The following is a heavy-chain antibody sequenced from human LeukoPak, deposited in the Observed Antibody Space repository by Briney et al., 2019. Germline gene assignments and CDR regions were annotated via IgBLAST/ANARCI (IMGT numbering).Heavy chain of an antibody. Sequence: ASVKVSCKASGYTFTSYGISWVRQAPGQGLEWMGWISAYNGNTNYAQKLQGRVTMTTDTSTSTAYMELRSLRSDDTAVYYRARDRLSYDFWSGYYKYYYYYGMDVWGQGTTVTVSS. D-gene: IGHD3-3*01. V-gene: IGHV1-18*01. CDR2: ISAYNGNT. J-gene: IGHJ6*02. CDR3: ARDRLSYDFWSGYYKYYYYYGMDV. CDR1: GYTFTSYG.